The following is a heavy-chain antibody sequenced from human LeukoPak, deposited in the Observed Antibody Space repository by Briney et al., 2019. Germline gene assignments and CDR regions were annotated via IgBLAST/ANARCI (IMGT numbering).Heavy chain of an antibody. CDR2: INHSGST. J-gene: IGHJ4*02. CDR3: ARDLRAAGQPEHLFDY. D-gene: IGHD6-13*01. CDR1: GGSFSGYY. V-gene: IGHV4-34*01. Sequence: SETLSLTCAVYGGSFSGYYWSWIRQPPGKGLEWIGEINHSGSTNYNPSLKSRVTISVDTSKNQFSLKLSSVTAADTAVYYCARDLRAAGQPEHLFDYWGQGTLVTVSS.